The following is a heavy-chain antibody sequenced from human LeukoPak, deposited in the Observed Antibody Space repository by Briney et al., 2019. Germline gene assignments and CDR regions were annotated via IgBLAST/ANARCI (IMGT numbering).Heavy chain of an antibody. D-gene: IGHD2-21*02. CDR2: KNSNSGNK. J-gene: IGHJ5*02. CDR3: ARTFLPPTYCGGNCSPRGLINWFDP. Sequence: ASVKVSCKASGYPFTSYDINWVRQATGQGLEWMGGKNSNSGNKRYAHKFQGSVTITRNTSISTAYIELSSLRSNDTAVYYCARTFLPPTYCGGNCSPRGLINWFDPWGQGTLVAVSS. V-gene: IGHV1-8*03. CDR1: GYPFTSYD.